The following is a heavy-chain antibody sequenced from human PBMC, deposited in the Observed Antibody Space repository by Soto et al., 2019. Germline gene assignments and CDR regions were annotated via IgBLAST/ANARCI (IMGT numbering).Heavy chain of an antibody. D-gene: IGHD4-17*01. J-gene: IGHJ5*02. CDR1: GFTFSSYA. CDR2: ISYDGSNK. CDR3: ARSLGSGYDYGASGFDP. V-gene: IGHV3-30-3*01. Sequence: QVQLVESGGGVVQPGRSLRLSCAASGFTFSSYAMHWVRQAPGKGLEWVAVISYDGSNKYYADSVKGRFTISRDNSKNXXDLQMNSLRAEDTAVQYCARSLGSGYDYGASGFDPWGQGTLVTVSS.